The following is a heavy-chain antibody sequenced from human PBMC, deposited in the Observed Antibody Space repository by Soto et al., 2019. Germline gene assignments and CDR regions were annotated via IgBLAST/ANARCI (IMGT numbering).Heavy chain of an antibody. CDR3: AADLVGNAFDI. V-gene: IGHV1-2*02. CDR1: GYTFSDFY. CDR2: INVGRGNT. J-gene: IGHJ3*02. Sequence: GASVKVSCKASGYTFSDFYLHWVRQAPGHGLEWVGWINVGRGNTNYAQKFQDRVTITGDPSTSTAYMELSRLRSEDTAVYYCAADLVGNAFDIWGQGTMVTVSS. D-gene: IGHD2-15*01.